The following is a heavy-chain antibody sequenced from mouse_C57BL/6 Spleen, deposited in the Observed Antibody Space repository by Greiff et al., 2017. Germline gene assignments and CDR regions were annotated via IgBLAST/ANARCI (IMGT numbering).Heavy chain of an antibody. Sequence: EVQVVESGGGLVKPGGSLKLSCAASGFTFSDYGMHWVRQAPEKGLEWVAYISSGSSTIYYADTVKGRYTISRDNAKNTPFLQMTSLRSEDTAMYYCARPGTTGYFDVWGTGTTVTVSS. V-gene: IGHV5-17*01. J-gene: IGHJ1*03. CDR1: GFTFSDYG. D-gene: IGHD2-14*01. CDR3: ARPGTTGYFDV. CDR2: ISSGSSTI.